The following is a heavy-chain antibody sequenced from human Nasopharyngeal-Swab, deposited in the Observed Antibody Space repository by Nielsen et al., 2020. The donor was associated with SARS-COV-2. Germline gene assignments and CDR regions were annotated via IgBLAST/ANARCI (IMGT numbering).Heavy chain of an antibody. D-gene: IGHD2-8*01. V-gene: IGHV1-45*02. Sequence: SVKVSCKASGFSITYRFLHWMRHAPGQALEWMGWITPFNGTAKYAQKFQGRVSITRDGSRTTASLELSSLRPDDTAMYFCASGQCINGVCNPTDGLDVWGQGTSVTVS. CDR3: ASGQCINGVCNPTDGLDV. CDR2: ITPFNGTA. J-gene: IGHJ6*02. CDR1: GFSITYRF.